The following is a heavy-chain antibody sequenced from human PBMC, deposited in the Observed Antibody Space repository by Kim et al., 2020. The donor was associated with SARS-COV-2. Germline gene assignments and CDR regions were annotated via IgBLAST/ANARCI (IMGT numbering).Heavy chain of an antibody. D-gene: IGHD4-17*01. J-gene: IGHJ4*02. V-gene: IGHV4-4*02. CDR3: ARSRATTEGHYALGY. CDR2: IYHSENT. CDR1: GDSTSSINW. Sequence: SETLSLTCAVSGDSTSSINWWSWVRQPPGKGLEWIGEIYHSENTNYNPSLKSRVTISLDKSKNQFSLKLNSVTAADTAVYYCARSRATTEGHYALGYWGQGTPVTVSS.